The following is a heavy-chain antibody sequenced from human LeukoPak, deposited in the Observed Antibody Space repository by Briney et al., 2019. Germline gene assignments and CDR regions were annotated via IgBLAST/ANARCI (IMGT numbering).Heavy chain of an antibody. J-gene: IGHJ4*02. Sequence: GGSLRLSCAASGFTFSSYGMNLVRQAPGKGLEWVSSISSSSSYIYYAGSVKGRFTISRDNAKNSLYLQMNSLRAEDTAVYYCARDYFRTEYSSSYDYWGQGTLVTVSS. CDR1: GFTFSSYG. D-gene: IGHD6-6*01. CDR3: ARDYFRTEYSSSYDY. V-gene: IGHV3-21*01. CDR2: ISSSSSYI.